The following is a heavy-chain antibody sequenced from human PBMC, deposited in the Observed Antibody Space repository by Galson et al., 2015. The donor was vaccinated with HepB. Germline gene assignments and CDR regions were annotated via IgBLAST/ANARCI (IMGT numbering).Heavy chain of an antibody. CDR2: IDPRDSYI. CDR3: ARFRSDSDTFDL. V-gene: IGHV5-10-1*01. CDR1: GYIFTSFW. Sequence: QSGAEVKKPGESLRISCKGSGYIFTSFWITWVRLMPGKGLECMGRIDPRDSYINYSPSFQGHVTISADKSITTAYLQWSSLRASDTAIYYCARFRSDSDTFDLWGQGTMVNV. J-gene: IGHJ3*01. D-gene: IGHD2-21*02.